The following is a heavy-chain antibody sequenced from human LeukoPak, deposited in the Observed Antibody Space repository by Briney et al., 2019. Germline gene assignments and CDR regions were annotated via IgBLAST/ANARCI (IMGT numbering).Heavy chain of an antibody. J-gene: IGHJ5*02. CDR2: INPNSGGT. CDR3: ARDPFTMVRGGRFDP. Sequence: ASVKVSCKASGYTFTGYYMHWVRQAPGQGLEWMGWINPNSGGTNYAQKFQGRVTMTRDTSISTAYMELSRLRSDDTAVYYCARDPFTMVRGGRFDPWGQGTLVTVSS. CDR1: GYTFTGYY. D-gene: IGHD3-10*01. V-gene: IGHV1-2*02.